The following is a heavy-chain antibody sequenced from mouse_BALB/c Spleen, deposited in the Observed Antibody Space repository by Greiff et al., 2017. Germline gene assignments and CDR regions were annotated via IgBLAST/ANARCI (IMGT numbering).Heavy chain of an antibody. CDR3: AREYGNGAMDY. CDR1: GFTFSSYA. J-gene: IGHJ4*01. Sequence: EVKLMESGGGLVKPGGSLKLSCAASGFTFSSYAMSWVRQSPEKRLEWVAEISSGGSYTYYPDTVTGRFTISRDNAKNTLYLEMSSLRSEDTAMYYCAREYGNGAMDYWGQGTSVTVSS. V-gene: IGHV5-9-4*01. D-gene: IGHD2-1*01. CDR2: ISSGGSYT.